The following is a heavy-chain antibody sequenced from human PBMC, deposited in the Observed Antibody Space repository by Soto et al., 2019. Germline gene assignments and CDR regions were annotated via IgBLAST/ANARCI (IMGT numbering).Heavy chain of an antibody. CDR1: RGALSSYA. Sequence: QVQLVQSGAEVKQPGSSVKVSCKASRGALSSYAITWVRQAPGQGLDWMGRVTPIYGTPNYAQKFQGRLSRTVDASKSPAYLELSGLRSGDTAAYVCARAGSRESTRGAFDILGQGTMVTVSS. CDR2: VTPIYGTP. J-gene: IGHJ3*02. V-gene: IGHV1-69*18. CDR3: ARAGSRESTRGAFDI.